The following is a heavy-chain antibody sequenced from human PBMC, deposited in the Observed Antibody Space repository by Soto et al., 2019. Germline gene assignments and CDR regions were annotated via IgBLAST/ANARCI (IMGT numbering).Heavy chain of an antibody. J-gene: IGHJ6*03. CDR3: AREGYSGRYYYYMDV. Sequence: EVQLVESGGGLVQPGGSLRLSCAASGFTFSSYSMNWVRQAPGKGLEWVSYISSSSSTIYYADSVKGRFTISRDNAKNSLYRQMNSLRAEDTAVYYCAREGYSGRYYYYMDVWGKGTTVTVSS. V-gene: IGHV3-48*01. D-gene: IGHD5-12*01. CDR1: GFTFSSYS. CDR2: ISSSSSTI.